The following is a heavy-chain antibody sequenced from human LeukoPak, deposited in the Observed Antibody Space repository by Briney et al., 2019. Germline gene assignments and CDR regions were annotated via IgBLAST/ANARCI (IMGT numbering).Heavy chain of an antibody. CDR2: ISSSSSTI. D-gene: IGHD1-26*01. CDR3: AREDSDYMDV. V-gene: IGHV3-48*01. CDR1: GFTFSSYS. Sequence: GGSLRPSCAASGFTFSSYSMNWVRQAPGKGLEWVSYISSSSSTIYYADSVKGRFTISRDNAKNSLCLQMNSLRAEDTAVYYCAREDSDYMDVWGKGTTVTVSS. J-gene: IGHJ6*03.